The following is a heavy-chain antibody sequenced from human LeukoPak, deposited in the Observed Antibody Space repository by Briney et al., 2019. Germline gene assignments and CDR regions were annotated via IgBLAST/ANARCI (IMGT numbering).Heavy chain of an antibody. V-gene: IGHV5-51*01. Sequence: PGESLKISCQGSGYSFTSYWIAWVRQMPGKGLEWMGIVDPGDSETRYSPSFQGPVTISADKSIRTAYLQWNSLKASDTAMYYCARRSGQWLAPGGNDYWGQGTLVTVSS. J-gene: IGHJ4*02. CDR2: VDPGDSET. D-gene: IGHD6-19*01. CDR1: GYSFTSYW. CDR3: ARRSGQWLAPGGNDY.